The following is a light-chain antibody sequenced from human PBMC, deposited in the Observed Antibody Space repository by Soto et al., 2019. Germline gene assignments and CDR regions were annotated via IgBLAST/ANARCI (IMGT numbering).Light chain of an antibody. Sequence: EIVMTQSPATLSVSPGERATLSCRASQSVSSNLAWYQQKPGQAPRLLIYGASTRPTRIPARFSGSGSGTEFTLPISSLQSEDFAGYYCQQYNNWPPVTFGQGTKVEIK. V-gene: IGKV3-15*01. CDR1: QSVSSN. J-gene: IGKJ1*01. CDR2: GAS. CDR3: QQYNNWPPVT.